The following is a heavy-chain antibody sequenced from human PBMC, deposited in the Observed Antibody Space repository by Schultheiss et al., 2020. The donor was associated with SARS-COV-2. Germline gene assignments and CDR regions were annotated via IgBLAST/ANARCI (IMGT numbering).Heavy chain of an antibody. CDR3: ARGDYDILTGYYPPTYYYYYYMDV. CDR2: IYYSGST. J-gene: IGHJ6*03. CDR1: GGSFSGYY. Sequence: GSLRLSCAVYGGSFSGYYWSWIRQPPGKGLEWIGYIYYSGSTNYNPSLKSRVTISVDTSKNPFSLKLSSVTAADTAVYYCARGDYDILTGYYPPTYYYYYYMDVWGKGTTVTVSS. V-gene: IGHV4-59*01. D-gene: IGHD3-9*01.